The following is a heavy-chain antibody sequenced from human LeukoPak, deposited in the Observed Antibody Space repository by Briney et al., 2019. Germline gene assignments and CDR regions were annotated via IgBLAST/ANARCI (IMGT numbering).Heavy chain of an antibody. J-gene: IGHJ4*02. V-gene: IGHV3-30*03. D-gene: IGHD2-21*01. CDR3: ATGPYSFDY. CDR2: ISYDGSKK. Sequence: PGRSLRLSCAASGFTFSSYGMHWVRQAPGKGLEWVAVISYDGSKKYYADSVKGRFTISRDNSKNTLYLQMNSLRAEDTAVYYCATGPYSFDYWGQGTLVTVSS. CDR1: GFTFSSYG.